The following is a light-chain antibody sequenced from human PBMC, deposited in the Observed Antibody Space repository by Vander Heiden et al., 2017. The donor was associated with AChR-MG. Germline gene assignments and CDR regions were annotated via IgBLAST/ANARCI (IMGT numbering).Light chain of an antibody. Sequence: DIQMTQSPSTLSASVGDRVIITCRATQGSSNSVAWYQQKPGEAPKLLISKPSSLESGVASRSTVSGCGEAYILTISSLQPDDFATYYCQPFNTSPSTFGQGTRLEIK. CDR3: QPFNTSPST. J-gene: IGKJ2*01. CDR1: QGSSNS. V-gene: IGKV1-5*03. CDR2: KPS.